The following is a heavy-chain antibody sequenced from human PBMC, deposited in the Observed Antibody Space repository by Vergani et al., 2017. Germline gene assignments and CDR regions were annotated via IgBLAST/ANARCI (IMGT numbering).Heavy chain of an antibody. CDR1: GFTFSSYG. CDR3: AKDNIMATIHYYFDY. J-gene: IGHJ4*02. V-gene: IGHV3-30*02. CDR2: IRYDGSNK. D-gene: IGHD5-12*01. Sequence: QVQLVESGGGVVQPGGSLRLSCAASGFTFSSYGMHWVRQAPGKGLEWVAFIRYDGSNKYYADSVKGRFTISRDNSKNTLYLQMNSLRAEDTAVYYCAKDNIMATIHYYFDYWGQGTLVTVSS.